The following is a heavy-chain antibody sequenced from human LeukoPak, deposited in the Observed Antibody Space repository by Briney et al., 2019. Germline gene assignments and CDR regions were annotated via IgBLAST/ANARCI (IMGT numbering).Heavy chain of an antibody. Sequence: TGGSLRLSCAASGFTFSSYAMSWVRQAPGKGLEWVSAISGSGGSTYYADSVKGRFTISRDNSKNTLYLQMNSLRAEDTAVYYCAKSYYDFWSGIPDAFDIWGQGTMVTVSS. J-gene: IGHJ3*02. CDR1: GFTFSSYA. V-gene: IGHV3-23*01. CDR3: AKSYYDFWSGIPDAFDI. D-gene: IGHD3-3*01. CDR2: ISGSGGST.